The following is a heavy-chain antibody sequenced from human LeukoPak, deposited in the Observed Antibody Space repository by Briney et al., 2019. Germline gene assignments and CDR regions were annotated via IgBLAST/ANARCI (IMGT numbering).Heavy chain of an antibody. Sequence: SETLSLTCTVSGASISSYYWTWIRQPPGKGLEWIGYIYHSGSTKYNPSLQSRVTISVDTSKNRFSLKMTSVTAADTAVYYCSVLGEYGDTHYWGQGTLVMVSS. CDR3: SVLGEYGDTHY. CDR1: GASISSYY. D-gene: IGHD4-17*01. J-gene: IGHJ4*02. CDR2: IYHSGST. V-gene: IGHV4-59*08.